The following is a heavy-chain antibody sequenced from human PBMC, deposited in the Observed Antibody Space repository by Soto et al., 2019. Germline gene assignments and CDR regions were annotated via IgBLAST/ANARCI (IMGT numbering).Heavy chain of an antibody. D-gene: IGHD6-19*01. CDR3: AHKGAAVGGGMDI. J-gene: IGHJ6*02. V-gene: IGHV2-5*02. Sequence: QITLKESGPPLVKPSQTLTLTCTFSGSSLSTSGVGVGWVRQPPGKALDWLALIYWDDDKRHSPALNSRLSITKDTSKNQVVLTRTTMDPLDTATYYCAHKGAAVGGGMDIWGQGTTVTVSS. CDR2: IYWDDDK. CDR1: GSSLSTSGVG.